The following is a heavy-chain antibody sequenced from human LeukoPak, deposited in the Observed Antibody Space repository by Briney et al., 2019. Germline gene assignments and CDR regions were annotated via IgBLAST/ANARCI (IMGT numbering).Heavy chain of an antibody. CDR3: ARGIYYDILTGPPDY. V-gene: IGHV3-30*04. D-gene: IGHD3-9*01. Sequence: GRSLRLSCAASGFTFSSYAMHWVRQAPGKGLEWVAVISYDGSNKYYADSVKGRFTISRDNSKNTLYLQMNSLRAEDTAVYYCARGIYYDILTGPPDYWGQGTLVTVSS. CDR1: GFTFSSYA. J-gene: IGHJ4*02. CDR2: ISYDGSNK.